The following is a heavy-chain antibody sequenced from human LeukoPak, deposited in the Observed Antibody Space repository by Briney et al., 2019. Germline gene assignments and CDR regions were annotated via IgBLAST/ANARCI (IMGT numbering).Heavy chain of an antibody. Sequence: SETLSLTCTVSGGSISSYYWSWIRQPPGKGLEWTGYIYYSGSTNYNPSLKSRVTISVDTSKNQFSLKLRSVTAADTAVYYCARVRSHGSGPEDFDYWGQGTLVTVSS. D-gene: IGHD3-10*01. CDR3: ARVRSHGSGPEDFDY. J-gene: IGHJ4*02. V-gene: IGHV4-59*01. CDR2: IYYSGST. CDR1: GGSISSYY.